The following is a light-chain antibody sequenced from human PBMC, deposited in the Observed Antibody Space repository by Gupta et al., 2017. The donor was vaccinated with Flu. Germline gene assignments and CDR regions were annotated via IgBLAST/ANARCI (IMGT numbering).Light chain of an antibody. CDR3: HSYAGSNSGV. CDR1: SSDVGGYKY. CDR2: EVN. Sequence: SFTSSCTGTSSDVGGYKYVSWYQQHPGKAPKLMSYEVNKRPSGVPDRFSGYKSDNTASLTVSGRQAEDEADDYCHSYAGSNSGVFGGGTKLTVL. J-gene: IGLJ3*02. V-gene: IGLV2-8*01.